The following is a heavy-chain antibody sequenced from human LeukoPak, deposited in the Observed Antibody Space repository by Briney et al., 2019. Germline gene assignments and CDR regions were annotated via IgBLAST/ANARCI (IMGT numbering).Heavy chain of an antibody. CDR1: GYTFTSYA. V-gene: IGHV7-4-1*02. D-gene: IGHD6-19*01. CDR3: ARVANSAWYRY. CDR2: INTNTGNP. Sequence: GASVKVSCKASGYTFTSYAMNWVRQAPGQGLEWMGWINTNTGNPTYAQGFTGRFVFSLDTSVSRASLQISSLKAEDTAVYYCARVANSAWYRYWGQGTLVTVSS. J-gene: IGHJ4*02.